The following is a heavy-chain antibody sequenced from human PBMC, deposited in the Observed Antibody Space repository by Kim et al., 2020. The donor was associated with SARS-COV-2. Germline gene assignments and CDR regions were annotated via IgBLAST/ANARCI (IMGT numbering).Heavy chain of an antibody. V-gene: IGHV4-34*01. CDR1: GGSFSGYY. J-gene: IGHJ2*01. CDR2: INHSGST. Sequence: SQTLSLTCAVYGGSFSGYYWSWIRQPPGKGLEWIGEINHSGSTNYNPSLKSRVTISVDTSKNQFSLKLSSVTAADTAVYYCARGRRRGSRPGTWYFDLWGRGTLVTVSS. D-gene: IGHD1-7*01. CDR3: ARGRRRGSRPGTWYFDL.